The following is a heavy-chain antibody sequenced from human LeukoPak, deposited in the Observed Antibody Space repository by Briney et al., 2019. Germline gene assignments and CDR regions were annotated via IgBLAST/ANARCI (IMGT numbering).Heavy chain of an antibody. CDR1: GFTVSSNY. V-gene: IGHV3-53*01. D-gene: IGHD5-18*01. CDR3: ARFGYGDSYFDY. J-gene: IGHJ4*02. Sequence: GGSLRLSCAASGFTVSSNYMSWVRQAPGKGLEWVSVIYSGGSTYYADSVKGRFTISRDNCKNTLYLQMNSLRAEDTAVYYCARFGYGDSYFDYWGQGTLVTVSS. CDR2: IYSGGST.